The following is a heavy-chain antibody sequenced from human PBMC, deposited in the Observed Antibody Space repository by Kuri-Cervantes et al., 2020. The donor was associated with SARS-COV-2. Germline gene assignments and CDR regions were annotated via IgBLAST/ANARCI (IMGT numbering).Heavy chain of an antibody. CDR3: ARGAVLRAFDI. CDR1: GYTFTNYF. V-gene: IGHV1-2*04. Sequence: ASVKVSCKASGYTFTNYFLNWVRQAPGQGLEWMGWINPNSGGTNYAQKFQGWVTMTRDTSISTAYMELSRLRSDDTAVYYCARGAVLRAFDIWGQGTMVTVSS. J-gene: IGHJ3*02. D-gene: IGHD1-26*01. CDR2: INPNSGGT.